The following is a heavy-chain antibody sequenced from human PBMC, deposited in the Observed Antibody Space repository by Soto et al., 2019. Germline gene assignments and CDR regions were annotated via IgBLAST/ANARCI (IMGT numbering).Heavy chain of an antibody. J-gene: IGHJ5*02. Sequence: QVQLVQSGAEVKKPGASVKVSCKASGYTFTSYGISWVRQAPGQVLEWMGWISAYNGNTKYAQKLRRRVPMTTDTAPSTENKERRSQKYDDTAVYQCAKAQGAAAQGVNGWFDPWGQGTLVTVSS. CDR2: ISAYNGNT. CDR1: GYTFTSYG. V-gene: IGHV1-18*01. D-gene: IGHD6-25*01. CDR3: AKAQGAAAQGVNGWFDP.